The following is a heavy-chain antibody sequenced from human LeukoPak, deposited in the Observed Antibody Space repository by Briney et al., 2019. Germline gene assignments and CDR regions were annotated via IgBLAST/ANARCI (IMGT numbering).Heavy chain of an antibody. Sequence: ASVKVSCKASGGTFSSYAISWVRQAPGQGLEWMGGIIPIFGTANYAQKFQGRVTITTDESTSTAYMELSSLRSEDTAVYYCARGPLSSGWYKAWGQGTLVTVSS. CDR1: GGTFSSYA. CDR2: IIPIFGTA. D-gene: IGHD6-19*01. V-gene: IGHV1-69*05. CDR3: ARGPLSSGWYKA. J-gene: IGHJ5*02.